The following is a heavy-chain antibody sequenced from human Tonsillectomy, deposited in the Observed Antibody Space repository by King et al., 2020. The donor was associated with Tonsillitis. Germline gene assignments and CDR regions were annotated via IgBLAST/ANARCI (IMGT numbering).Heavy chain of an antibody. CDR2: FDPEDGET. J-gene: IGHJ4*02. V-gene: IGHV1-24*01. CDR1: GYTLTELS. D-gene: IGHD2-2*02. CDR3: ATLRPLVVPPAIG. Sequence: QLVQSGAEVKKPGASVKVSCKVSGYTLTELSMHWVRQAPGKGLEWMGGFDPEDGETIYAQKFQGRVTMTVDTSTDTAYMELSSLRSEDTAVYYCATLRPLVVPPAIGWGQGTLVTVSS.